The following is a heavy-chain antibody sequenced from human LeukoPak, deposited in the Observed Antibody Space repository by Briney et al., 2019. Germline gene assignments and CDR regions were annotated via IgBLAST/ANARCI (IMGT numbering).Heavy chain of an antibody. V-gene: IGHV4-34*01. J-gene: IGHJ5*02. CDR3: ARSARRRNWFDP. CDR1: GGSFSGYY. CDR2: MNHSGST. Sequence: MSSETLSLTCAVYGGSFSGYYWSWIRQSPGKGLEWIGEMNHSGSTNNNPSLKSRVTISVDTSKNQFSLKLSSVTAADTAVYYCARSARRRNWFDPWGQGTLVTVSS.